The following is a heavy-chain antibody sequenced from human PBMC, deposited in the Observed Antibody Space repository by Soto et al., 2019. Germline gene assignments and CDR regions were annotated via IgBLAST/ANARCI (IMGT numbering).Heavy chain of an antibody. Sequence: GGSLRLSCAASGFTFSSYAMSWVRQAPGKGLEWVSAISGSGGSTYYADSVKGRFTISRDNSKNTLYLQMNSLRAEDTAVYYCAKASDYYGSGSYYRHFYYWGQGTLLTVSS. CDR2: ISGSGGST. CDR3: AKASDYYGSGSYYRHFYY. J-gene: IGHJ4*02. D-gene: IGHD3-10*01. V-gene: IGHV3-23*01. CDR1: GFTFSSYA.